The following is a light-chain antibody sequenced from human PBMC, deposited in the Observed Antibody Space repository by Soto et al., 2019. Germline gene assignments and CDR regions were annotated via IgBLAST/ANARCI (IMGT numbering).Light chain of an antibody. CDR2: DAS. Sequence: EIVLTQSPATLSLSPRERATLSFRASQSVSSCLAWYQQKPGQAPRLLIYDASNRATGIPARFSGSGSGTDFTLTISGLEPEDFAVYYCQQRSNWPPWTFGQGTKVDI. V-gene: IGKV3-11*01. CDR3: QQRSNWPPWT. J-gene: IGKJ1*01. CDR1: QSVSSC.